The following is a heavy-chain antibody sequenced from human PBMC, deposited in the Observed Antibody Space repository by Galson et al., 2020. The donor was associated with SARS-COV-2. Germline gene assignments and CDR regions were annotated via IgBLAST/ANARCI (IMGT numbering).Heavy chain of an antibody. CDR2: FDPEDGET. Sequence: ASVKVSCKVSGYTLTELSMHWVRRAPVKGLEWMGGFDPEDGETIYAQKFQGRVTMTEYTSTDTAYMELSSLRSADTAVYYCATGPAVDGTGWFDPWGQGTLVTVSS. CDR1: GYTLTELS. D-gene: IGHD6-19*01. CDR3: ATGPAVDGTGWFDP. V-gene: IGHV1-24*01. J-gene: IGHJ5*02.